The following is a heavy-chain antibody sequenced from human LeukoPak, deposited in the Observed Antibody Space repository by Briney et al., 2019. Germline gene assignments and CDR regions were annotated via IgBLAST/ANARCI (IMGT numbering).Heavy chain of an antibody. CDR3: ARGFVLGAAKNYFDY. J-gene: IGHJ4*02. V-gene: IGHV3-7*02. CDR1: GFTFSSYW. CDR2: IKQDGSEK. Sequence: PGGSLRLSCAASGFTFSSYWMSWVRQAPGKGLEWVANIKQDGSEKYYVDSVKGRFTISRDNAKNTLSLQMNSLRAEDTALYYCARGFVLGAAKNYFDYWGQGALVTVFS. D-gene: IGHD2-21*02.